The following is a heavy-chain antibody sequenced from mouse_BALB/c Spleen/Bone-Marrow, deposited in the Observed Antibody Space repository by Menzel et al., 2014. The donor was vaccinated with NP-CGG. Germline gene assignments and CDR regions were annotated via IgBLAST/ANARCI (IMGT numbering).Heavy chain of an antibody. CDR2: INPDSSTI. V-gene: IGHV4-1*02. J-gene: IGHJ3*01. CDR3: AKNYYYGYVAY. D-gene: IGHD1-2*01. CDR1: GFDFSRYW. Sequence: EVKLLESGGGQVQPGGSLKLSCAASGFDFSRYWMTWVRQAPGKGLEWIGEINPDSSTINYAPSLKDKFIISRDNAKNTQYLQMSKVRSEDTALYYCAKNYYYGYVAYWGQGTLVTVSA.